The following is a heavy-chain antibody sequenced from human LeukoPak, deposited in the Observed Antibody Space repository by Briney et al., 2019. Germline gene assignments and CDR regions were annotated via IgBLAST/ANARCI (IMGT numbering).Heavy chain of an antibody. J-gene: IGHJ4*02. V-gene: IGHV1-46*01. CDR2: INPSGATT. D-gene: IGHD1-26*01. CDR3: ARGYRGPPDY. CDR1: GYTFTNYD. Sequence: RASVKVSCKASGYTFTNYDIHWVRQAPGQGLEWMGIINPSGATTSYAQKFEDRVTITRDTSTGTVFMELSSLRSDETAVYYCARGYRGPPDYWGQGTLVTVSS.